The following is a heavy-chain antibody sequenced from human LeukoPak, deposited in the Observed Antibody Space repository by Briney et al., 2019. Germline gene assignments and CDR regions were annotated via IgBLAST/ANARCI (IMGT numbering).Heavy chain of an antibody. J-gene: IGHJ6*01. Sequence: GGSLRLSCVASGSPFFSFPTSSVRQVPGKGLEWLAHLTYSDTTVDYADSIQGRFTISRDAATKTVSLQMNSLRAEDTATYDCARVLSGTTVDYALSMVIRGKRTTVIVSS. CDR3: ARVLSGTTVDYALSMVI. D-gene: IGHD2-21*01. CDR1: GSPFFSFP. V-gene: IGHV3-48*03. CDR2: LTYSDTTV.